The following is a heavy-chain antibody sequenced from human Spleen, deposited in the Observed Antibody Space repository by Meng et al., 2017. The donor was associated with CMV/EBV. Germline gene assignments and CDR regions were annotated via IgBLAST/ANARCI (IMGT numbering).Heavy chain of an antibody. J-gene: IGHJ2*01. V-gene: IGHV3-30*04. Sequence: GESLKISCAASGFTFSDYAIHWVRQAPGKGLEWVAVISGDASKQFYTDSVKGRFTISRDSAKNSLYLQMNNLRAEDTALYHCARGPYISSSYWYFDVWGRGTLVTVSS. CDR2: ISGDASKQ. CDR3: ARGPYISSSYWYFDV. CDR1: GFTFSDYA. D-gene: IGHD6-13*01.